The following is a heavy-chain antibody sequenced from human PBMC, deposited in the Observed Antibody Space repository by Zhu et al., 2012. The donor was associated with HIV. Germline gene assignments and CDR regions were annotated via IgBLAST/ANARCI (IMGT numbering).Heavy chain of an antibody. D-gene: IGHD1-1*01. V-gene: IGHV4-59*11. J-gene: IGHJ4*02. Sequence: QVQLQESGPGLVKPSETLSLTCTVSGGSMSSHYWNWIRLPPGKGLQWIGYMYSSGSTKYNFSLKSRVAISLGTSNNQFSLTLSSVTTADTAVYYCARSVKGQLVFDSWGQGALVTVSS. CDR1: GGSMSSHY. CDR2: MYSSGST. CDR3: ARSVKGQLVFDS.